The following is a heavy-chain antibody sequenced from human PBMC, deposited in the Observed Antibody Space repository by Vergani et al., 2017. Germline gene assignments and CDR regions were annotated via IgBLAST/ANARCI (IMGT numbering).Heavy chain of an antibody. CDR1: GGSISSGSYY. Sequence: VQLQESGPGLVKPSQTLSLTCTVPGGSISSGSYYWSWIRQPAGKGLEWIGRIYTSGSTNYNPSLKSRVTISVDTSKNQFSLKLSSMTAADTAVYYCARGYFGSGIYYMDVWGKGP. CDR3: ARGYFGSGIYYMDV. D-gene: IGHD3-10*01. CDR2: IYTSGST. V-gene: IGHV4-61*02. J-gene: IGHJ6*03.